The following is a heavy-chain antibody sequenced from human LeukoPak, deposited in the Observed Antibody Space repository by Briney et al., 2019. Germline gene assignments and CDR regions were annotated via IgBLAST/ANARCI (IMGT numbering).Heavy chain of an antibody. V-gene: IGHV3-21*01. CDR1: GFTSSSYT. J-gene: IGHJ3*02. CDR2: ISSSNSYI. Sequence: GGSLRLSCAASGFTSSSYTMNWVRQATGKGLEWVSSISSSNSYIYYADSLKGRFTISRDNAKNSLYLQMNSLRAEDTAVYYCARSIAVEAFDIWGQGTMVTVSS. D-gene: IGHD6-19*01. CDR3: ARSIAVEAFDI.